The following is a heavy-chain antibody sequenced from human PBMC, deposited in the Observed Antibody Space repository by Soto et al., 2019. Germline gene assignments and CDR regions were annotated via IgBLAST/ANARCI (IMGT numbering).Heavy chain of an antibody. CDR3: ARDPKFSFAEVPSYFQH. CDR1: GYTFTGYY. J-gene: IGHJ1*01. D-gene: IGHD2-2*01. Sequence: ASVKVSCKASGYTFTGYYMHWVRQAPGQGLERMGWINPNSGGTNYAQKFQGWVTMTRDTSISTAYMELSRLRSDDTAVYYCARDPKFSFAEVPSYFQHWGQGTLVTVS. CDR2: INPNSGGT. V-gene: IGHV1-2*04.